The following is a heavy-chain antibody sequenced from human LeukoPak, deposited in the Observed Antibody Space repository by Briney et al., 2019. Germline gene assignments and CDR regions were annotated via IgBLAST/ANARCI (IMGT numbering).Heavy chain of an antibody. D-gene: IGHD3-22*01. Sequence: ASVKVSCKASGYTFTGYYMHWVRQAPGQGLEWMGWTNPNSGGTNYAQKFQGWVTMTRDTSISTAYMELSRLRSDDTAVYYCAREKNYYDSSGYYPTGFDYWGQGTLVTVSS. CDR2: TNPNSGGT. J-gene: IGHJ4*02. CDR1: GYTFTGYY. CDR3: AREKNYYDSSGYYPTGFDY. V-gene: IGHV1-2*04.